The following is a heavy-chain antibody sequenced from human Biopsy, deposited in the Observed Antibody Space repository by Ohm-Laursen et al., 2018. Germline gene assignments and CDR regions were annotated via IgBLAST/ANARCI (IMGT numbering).Heavy chain of an antibody. J-gene: IGHJ4*02. CDR3: ARPTNARAGGAPFDI. Sequence: SLRLSCAASGFSFSSYGMHWVRQAPGKGLEWVAVLWYDGTNKYYADSVKGRFTISRDNSKNTLYLQMNSLRAEDTAMYYCARPTNARAGGAPFDIWGQGILVTVSS. V-gene: IGHV3-33*01. D-gene: IGHD3-9*01. CDR2: LWYDGTNK. CDR1: GFSFSSYG.